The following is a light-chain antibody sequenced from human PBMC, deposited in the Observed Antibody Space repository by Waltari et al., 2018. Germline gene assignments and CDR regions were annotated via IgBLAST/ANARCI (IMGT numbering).Light chain of an antibody. CDR3: LSYDSSLSGYV. CDR2: GNS. CDR1: NSNIGAGYD. J-gene: IGLJ1*01. Sequence: QSVLTQPPSVSGAPGQRVTISCTGNNSNIGAGYDVHWFQQLPGTAPKLLISGNSNRPSGVPDRFSGSKSGTSTSLAITGLQAEDEADYYCLSYDSSLSGYVFGSGTKVTVL. V-gene: IGLV1-40*01.